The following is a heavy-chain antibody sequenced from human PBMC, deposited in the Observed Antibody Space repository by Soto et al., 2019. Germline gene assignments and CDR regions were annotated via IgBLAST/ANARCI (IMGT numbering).Heavy chain of an antibody. CDR3: ARGHYDYWSGYFATIDY. CDR2: IYYSGST. D-gene: IGHD3-3*01. V-gene: IGHV4-61*01. J-gene: IGHJ4*02. Sequence: PSETLSLTCTVSGGSVSSGSYYWSWIRQPPGKGLEWIGYIYYSGSTNYNPSLKSRVTISVDTSKNQFSLKLSSVTAADTAVYYCARGHYDYWSGYFATIDYWGQGTRVTVSS. CDR1: GGSVSSGSYY.